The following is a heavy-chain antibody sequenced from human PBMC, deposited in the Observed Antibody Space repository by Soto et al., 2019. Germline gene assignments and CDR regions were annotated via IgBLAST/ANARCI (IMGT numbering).Heavy chain of an antibody. D-gene: IGHD6-19*01. Sequence: SGPTLVNPTQTLTLTCTFSGFSLSTSGMCVSWIRQPPGKALEWLALIDWDDDKYYSTSLKTRLTISKDTSKNQVVLTMTNMDPVDTATYYCAHIPLTGYSSGSLDYWGQGTLVTVPS. CDR1: GFSLSTSGMC. J-gene: IGHJ4*02. V-gene: IGHV2-70*12. CDR3: AHIPLTGYSSGSLDY. CDR2: IDWDDDK.